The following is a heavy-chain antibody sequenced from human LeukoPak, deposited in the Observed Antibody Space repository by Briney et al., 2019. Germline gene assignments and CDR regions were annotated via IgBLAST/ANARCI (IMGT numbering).Heavy chain of an antibody. Sequence: GGTLRLSCAASGFTFSSYGMSWVRQAPGKGLEWVSAISGSGGSTYYADSVKGRFTISRDNSKNTLYLQIYSLRAGDTAVYYCAKDDALIRFNDWGQGTLVTVSS. D-gene: IGHD3-3*01. CDR2: ISGSGGST. CDR1: GFTFSSYG. CDR3: AKDDALIRFND. J-gene: IGHJ4*02. V-gene: IGHV3-23*01.